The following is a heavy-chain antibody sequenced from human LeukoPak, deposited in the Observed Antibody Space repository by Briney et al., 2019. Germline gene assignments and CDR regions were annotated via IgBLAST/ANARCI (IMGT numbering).Heavy chain of an antibody. CDR3: ARETYCSGGSCYKGNAFDI. V-gene: IGHV3-21*01. Sequence: GGSLRLSCAASGFTFSSYEMNWVRQAPGKGLEWVSSISSSSSYIYYADSVKGRFTISRDNAKNSLYPQMNSLRADDTAVYYCARETYCSGGSCYKGNAFDIWGQGTMVTVSS. CDR2: ISSSSSYI. J-gene: IGHJ3*02. D-gene: IGHD2-15*01. CDR1: GFTFSSYE.